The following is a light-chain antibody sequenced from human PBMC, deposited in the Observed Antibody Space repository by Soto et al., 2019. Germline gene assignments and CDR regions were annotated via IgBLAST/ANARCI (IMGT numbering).Light chain of an antibody. V-gene: IGKV3-15*01. CDR2: DAS. CDR3: HQYNKWPPIT. CDR1: HSVNSD. Sequence: EIVMTQSPATLSVSPGERATLSCRASHSVNSDLAWYQQKPGQAPRLLIYDASTRATGIPARFSGSGSETEFTLSISSLQSEDFAVYYCHQYNKWPPITFGQGTRLEIK. J-gene: IGKJ5*01.